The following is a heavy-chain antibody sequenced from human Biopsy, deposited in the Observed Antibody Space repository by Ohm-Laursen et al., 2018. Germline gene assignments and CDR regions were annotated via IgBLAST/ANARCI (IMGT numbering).Heavy chain of an antibody. CDR3: ARDWNSGWRLPGMVNYYYNGMDV. CDR2: INPSGGST. J-gene: IGHJ6*02. D-gene: IGHD5-18*01. CDR1: GYTFTSYY. Sequence: ASVKVSCKASGYTFTSYYMHWVRQAPGQGLEWMGIINPSGGSTSNTQKFQGRVTMTRDTSTSTVYMELSSLRSEDTAVYYCARDWNSGWRLPGMVNYYYNGMDVWGQGATVTVSS. V-gene: IGHV1-46*01.